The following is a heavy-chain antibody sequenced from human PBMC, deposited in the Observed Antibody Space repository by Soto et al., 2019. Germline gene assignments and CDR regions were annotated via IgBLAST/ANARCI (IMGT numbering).Heavy chain of an antibody. J-gene: IGHJ4*02. CDR2: ISYSGYT. CDR3: ASPARQGTVAGDF. D-gene: IGHD6-19*01. Sequence: QLQLQESGPGLVKPSETLSLTCTVSGGSISSDSYYWGWIRQPPGQGLVWIGSISYSGYTNYNSSLKSRVTISVDTSRNQCSLKLSSVTAADTAVYDCASPARQGTVAGDFWGQGTLVTVSS. CDR1: GGSISSDSYY. V-gene: IGHV4-39*01.